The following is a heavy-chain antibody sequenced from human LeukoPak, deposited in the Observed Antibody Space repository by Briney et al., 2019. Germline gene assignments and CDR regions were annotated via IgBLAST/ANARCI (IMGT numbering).Heavy chain of an antibody. V-gene: IGHV3-21*04. CDR3: AKDLGELWEPFDY. J-gene: IGHJ4*02. D-gene: IGHD1-7*01. CDR1: GFTFSSYS. Sequence: TGGSLRLSCAASGFTFSSYSMNWVRQAPGKGLEWVSSISSSSSYIYYADSVKGRFTISRDNAKNSLYLQMNSLRAEDTALYYCAKDLGELWEPFDYWGQGTLVTVSS. CDR2: ISSSSSYI.